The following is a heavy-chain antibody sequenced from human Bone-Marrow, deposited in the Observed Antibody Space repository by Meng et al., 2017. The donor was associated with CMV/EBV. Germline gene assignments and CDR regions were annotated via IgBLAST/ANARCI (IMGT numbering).Heavy chain of an antibody. CDR3: ARDPQLGPDAFDI. D-gene: IGHD3-10*01. CDR2: TYYRSKWFN. CDR1: GDSVSSNSAA. V-gene: IGHV6-1*01. J-gene: IGHJ3*02. Sequence: LRLSCAISGDSVSSNSAAWNWIRQSPSRGLEWLGRTYYRSKWFNDYAVSVKSRITINPDTSKNQFSLQLNSVTPEDTAVYYCARDPQLGPDAFDIWAQGTMVTVSS.